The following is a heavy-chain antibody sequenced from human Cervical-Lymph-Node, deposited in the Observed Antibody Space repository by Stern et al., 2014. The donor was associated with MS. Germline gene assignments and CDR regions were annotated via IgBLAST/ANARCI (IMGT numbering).Heavy chain of an antibody. CDR3: ARHVQGFDY. Sequence: EVQLVPSGAEVKKPGESLKISCKLSGYSFTIYYIAWVRQMPGNGLGWMGVLYSYASDTTYSPSFQGQVTISADKSITTAYLQWSSLRASDTAMYYCARHVQGFDYWGQGTLVTVSS. J-gene: IGHJ4*02. CDR2: LYSYASDT. CDR1: GYSFTIYY. V-gene: IGHV5-51*01.